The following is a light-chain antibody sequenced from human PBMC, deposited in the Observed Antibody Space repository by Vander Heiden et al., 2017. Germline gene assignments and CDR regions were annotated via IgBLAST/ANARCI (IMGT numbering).Light chain of an antibody. CDR1: ALPKQY. CDR3: QSADSSGTYGV. CDR2: KDS. Sequence: SYELTQPPSVSVSPRQTARITCSGDALPKQYAYWYQQKPGQAPVLVIYKDSERPSGIPERFSGSSSGKTVTLTISGVQAEDEADYYCQSADSSGTYGVFGGGTKLTVL. J-gene: IGLJ3*02. V-gene: IGLV3-25*03.